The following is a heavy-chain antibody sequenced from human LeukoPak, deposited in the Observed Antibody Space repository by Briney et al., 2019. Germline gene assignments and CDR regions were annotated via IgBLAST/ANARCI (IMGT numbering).Heavy chain of an antibody. CDR2: FDPEDGET. J-gene: IGHJ4*02. V-gene: IGHV1-24*01. CDR1: GYTLNELS. Sequence: ASVKVSYKVSGYTLNELSMHWVRQAPGKGLEWMGGFDPEDGETIYAQKFQGRVTMTEDTSTDTAYMELSSLRSEDTAVYYCATVYSGYSSGWYYFDYWGQGTLVTVSS. CDR3: ATVYSGYSSGWYYFDY. D-gene: IGHD6-19*01.